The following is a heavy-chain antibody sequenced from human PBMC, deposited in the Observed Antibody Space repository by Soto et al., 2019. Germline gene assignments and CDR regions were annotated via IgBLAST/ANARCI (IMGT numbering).Heavy chain of an antibody. Sequence: SVKVSCKASGGTFSTYTITWVRQAPGQGLEWIGRIIPIIGIINYAQKFQGRVTISADKFTGTAYMELTGLRSDDTAVYYCAGDPGAVEGSDAFDIWGQGTMVTVSS. CDR2: IIPIIGII. D-gene: IGHD6-19*01. V-gene: IGHV1-69*04. CDR3: AGDPGAVEGSDAFDI. J-gene: IGHJ3*02. CDR1: GGTFSTYT.